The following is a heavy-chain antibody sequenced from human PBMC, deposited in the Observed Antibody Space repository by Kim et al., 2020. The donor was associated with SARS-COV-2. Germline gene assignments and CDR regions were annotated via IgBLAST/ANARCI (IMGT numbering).Heavy chain of an antibody. V-gene: IGHV1-69*04. D-gene: IGHD5-18*01. J-gene: IGHJ6*02. CDR1: GGTFSSYA. CDR2: IIPILGIA. CDR3: AREGYSYGGDYYGMDV. Sequence: SVKVSCKASGGTFSSYAISWVRQAPGQGLEWMGRIIPILGIANYAQKFQGRVTITADKSTSTAYMELSSLRSEDTAVYYCAREGYSYGGDYYGMDVWGQGTTVTVSS.